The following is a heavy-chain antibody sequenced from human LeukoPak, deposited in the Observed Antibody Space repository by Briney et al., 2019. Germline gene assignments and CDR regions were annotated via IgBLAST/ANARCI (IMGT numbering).Heavy chain of an antibody. V-gene: IGHV3-7*03. D-gene: IGHD2-2*01. CDR1: GFTFSSYW. CDR3: ARGPLGYCSRTSCSFSY. Sequence: GGSLRLSCAASGFTFSSYWMSWVRQAPGKGLEWVANIKQDGSEKYYVDSVKGRFTISRDNAKNSLYLQMSSLRADDTALYYCARGPLGYCSRTSCSFSYWGQGTLVTVSS. CDR2: IKQDGSEK. J-gene: IGHJ4*02.